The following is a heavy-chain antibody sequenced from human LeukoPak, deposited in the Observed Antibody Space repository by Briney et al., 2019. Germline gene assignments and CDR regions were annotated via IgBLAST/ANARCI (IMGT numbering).Heavy chain of an antibody. V-gene: IGHV4-59*01. CDR1: GDSITSFS. CDR3: ARVGYDYVWGRQNWFDP. J-gene: IGHJ5*02. D-gene: IGHD3-16*01. Sequence: SETLSLTCTVSGDSITSFSWSWIRQPPGKGLEWIGYIFYSGSTNYNPSLKSRATISLDMSKNQLFLKLNSLTAADTAVYYCARVGYDYVWGRQNWFDPWGQGTLVTVSS. CDR2: IFYSGST.